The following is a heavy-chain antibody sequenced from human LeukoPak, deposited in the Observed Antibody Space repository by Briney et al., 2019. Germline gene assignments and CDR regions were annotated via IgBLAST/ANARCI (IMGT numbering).Heavy chain of an antibody. CDR1: GFTYTSYS. CDR3: ASGPLITVAGSS. Sequence: PGGSLRLSCAASGFTYTSYSMSWVRQAPGKGLEWVANINEDGSEKYYVDSVRGRFTISRDNAKNSLDLQMNSLRAEDTAVYYCASGPLITVAGSSWGQGALVIVSS. D-gene: IGHD6-13*01. CDR2: INEDGSEK. V-gene: IGHV3-7*01. J-gene: IGHJ4*02.